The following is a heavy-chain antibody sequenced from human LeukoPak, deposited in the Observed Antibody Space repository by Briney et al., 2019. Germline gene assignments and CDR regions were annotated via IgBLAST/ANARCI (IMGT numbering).Heavy chain of an antibody. D-gene: IGHD5-18*01. J-gene: IGHJ4*02. CDR1: GFTFSSYS. Sequence: GGSLRLSCAASGFTFSSYSMNWVRQAPGKGLEWVSSISSSSYIYYADSVKGRFTISRDNAKNSLYLQMNSLRAEDTAVYYCARVLDTAMVIDYWGQGTLVTVSS. CDR2: ISSSSYI. CDR3: ARVLDTAMVIDY. V-gene: IGHV3-21*01.